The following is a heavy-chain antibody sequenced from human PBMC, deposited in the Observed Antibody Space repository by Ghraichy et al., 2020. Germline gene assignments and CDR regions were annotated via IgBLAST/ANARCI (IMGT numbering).Heavy chain of an antibody. J-gene: IGHJ3*02. CDR2: IIDSGSS. V-gene: IGHV4-34*01. CDR1: GGSFSGYY. D-gene: IGHD6-19*01. Sequence: SETLSLTCAVYGGSFSGYYWSWIRQPPGKGLEWIGEIIDSGSSNYNPSLTGRGTISADTSKQRFSLKLTSVTAADTAVYYCARGRGQWLALGTFDIWGQGTMVTVAS. CDR3: ARGRGQWLALGTFDI.